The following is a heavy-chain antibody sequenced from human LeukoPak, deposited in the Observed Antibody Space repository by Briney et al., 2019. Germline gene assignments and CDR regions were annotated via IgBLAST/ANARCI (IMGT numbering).Heavy chain of an antibody. CDR1: GYSFNKLG. V-gene: IGHV1-18*01. CDR3: VRVGSAYGVPLEFDF. CDR2: ISDYNANT. D-gene: IGHD4-17*01. J-gene: IGHJ4*02. Sequence: ASVNVSGKGAGYSFNKLGISWVRQAAGQGGEGRGWISDYNANTDSGQKFQDRLTMPTDNSVTTAYLELRSLRSDDTAVYFCVRVGSAYGVPLEFDFWGQGTLVTVSS.